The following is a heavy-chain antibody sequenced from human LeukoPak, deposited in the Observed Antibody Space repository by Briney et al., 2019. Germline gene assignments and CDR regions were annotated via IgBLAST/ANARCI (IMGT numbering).Heavy chain of an antibody. V-gene: IGHV3-53*01. D-gene: IGHD1-1*01. J-gene: IGHJ4*02. Sequence: GGSLRLSCAASGFXVSSNYMSWVRQAPGKGLEWVSVIYSGGSTYYADSVKGRFTISRDNSKNTLYLQMNSLRAEDTAVYYCARDHLQLRGYFDYWGQGTLVTVSS. CDR1: GFXVSSNY. CDR3: ARDHLQLRGYFDY. CDR2: IYSGGST.